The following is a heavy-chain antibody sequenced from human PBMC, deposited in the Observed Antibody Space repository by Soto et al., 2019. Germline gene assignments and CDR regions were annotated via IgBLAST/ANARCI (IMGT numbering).Heavy chain of an antibody. CDR2: FDPEDGET. Sequence: ASVKVSGKVSGYTLTELSMHWVRQAPGKGLEWMGGFDPEDGETIYAQKFQGRVTMTEDTSTDTAYMELSSLRSEDTAVYYCATGGFTMIGLLDYWGQGTLVTVSS. J-gene: IGHJ4*02. CDR3: ATGGFTMIGLLDY. V-gene: IGHV1-24*01. CDR1: GYTLTELS. D-gene: IGHD3-22*01.